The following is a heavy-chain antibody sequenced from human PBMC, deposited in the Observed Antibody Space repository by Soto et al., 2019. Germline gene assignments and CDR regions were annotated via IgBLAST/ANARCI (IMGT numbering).Heavy chain of an antibody. J-gene: IGHJ6*02. Sequence: SVKVSCKASGGTFSSYTISWVRQAPGQGPEWMGRIIPILGIANYAQKFQGRVTITADKSTSTAYMELSSLRSEDTAVYYCAKGTCSGGSCSDYYYYYGMDVWGQGTTVTV. V-gene: IGHV1-69*02. D-gene: IGHD2-15*01. CDR3: AKGTCSGGSCSDYYYYYGMDV. CDR1: GGTFSSYT. CDR2: IIPILGIA.